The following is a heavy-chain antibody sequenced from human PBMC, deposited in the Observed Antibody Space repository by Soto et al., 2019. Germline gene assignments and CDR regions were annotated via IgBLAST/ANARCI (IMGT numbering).Heavy chain of an antibody. CDR1: GFTYDDYA. V-gene: IGHV3-9*01. CDR3: VKRHGAHYYDPGSE. D-gene: IGHD3-10*01. Sequence: EVQVVESGGGLVQPGRSLRLSCAASGFTYDDYAMHWVRQAPGKGLEWVSGISWNSGSVGYADSVQGRFTISRDNAKNFVYLQMNSLRPEDTALYYCVKRHGAHYYDPGSEWGQGTLVTVSS. CDR2: ISWNSGSV. J-gene: IGHJ4*02.